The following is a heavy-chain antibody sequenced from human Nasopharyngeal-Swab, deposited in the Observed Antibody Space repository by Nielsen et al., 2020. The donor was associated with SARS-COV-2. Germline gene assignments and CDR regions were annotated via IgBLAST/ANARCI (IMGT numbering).Heavy chain of an antibody. Sequence: GESLKISCAASGFTFSGSTMHWVRQASGQGLEWVGRIRSKADNYATAYAASVKGRFIISRDDSKNTAYLQMTSLKTEDTAVYYCARVNPVSGSYYDAFDIWGQGTMVTVSS. CDR3: ARVNPVSGSYYDAFDI. J-gene: IGHJ3*02. D-gene: IGHD1-26*01. CDR2: IRSKADNYAT. CDR1: GFTFSGST. V-gene: IGHV3-73*01.